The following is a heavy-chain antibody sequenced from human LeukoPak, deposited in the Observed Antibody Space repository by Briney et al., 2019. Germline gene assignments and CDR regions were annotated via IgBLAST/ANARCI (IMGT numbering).Heavy chain of an antibody. Sequence: GGSLRLSCAASGFTFSSYSMTWVRQAPGKGLEWVSSISSSSSYIYYADSVKGRFTISRDNAKNSLYLQMNSLRAEDTAVYYCARDGEMVYAHIYYYYGMDVWGQGTTVTVSS. D-gene: IGHD2-8*01. CDR1: GFTFSSYS. CDR3: ARDGEMVYAHIYYYYGMDV. CDR2: ISSSSSYI. J-gene: IGHJ6*02. V-gene: IGHV3-21*01.